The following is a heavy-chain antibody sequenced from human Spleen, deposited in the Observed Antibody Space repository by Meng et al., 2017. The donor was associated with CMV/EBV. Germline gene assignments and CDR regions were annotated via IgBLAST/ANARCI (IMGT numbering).Heavy chain of an antibody. CDR1: GFTFSSYA. CDR3: ARGRVTGVSGYYSYYYYYGMDV. J-gene: IGHJ6*02. V-gene: IGHV3-30*04. D-gene: IGHD3-22*01. Sequence: GESLKISCAASGFTFSSYAMHWVRQATGKGLEWVAVISYDGSNKYYADSVKGRFTISRDNSKNTLYLQMNSLRAEDTAVYYCARGRVTGVSGYYSYYYYYGMDVWGQGTTVTVSS. CDR2: ISYDGSNK.